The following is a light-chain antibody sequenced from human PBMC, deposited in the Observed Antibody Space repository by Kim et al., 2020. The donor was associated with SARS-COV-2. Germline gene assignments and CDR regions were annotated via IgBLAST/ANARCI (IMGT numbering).Light chain of an antibody. J-gene: IGLJ3*02. CDR3: GSHASGSTWV. CDR2: DVS. V-gene: IGLV2-14*03. Sequence: QSALTQPASVSGSPGQSITISCAGSSSDFDVSNHVSWYQQHPGKAPKLVIYDVSERPSGVSDRFSGSKSGNTASLSISGLQAGDESDYYCGSHASGSTWVFGGGTKVTVL. CDR1: SSDFDVSNH.